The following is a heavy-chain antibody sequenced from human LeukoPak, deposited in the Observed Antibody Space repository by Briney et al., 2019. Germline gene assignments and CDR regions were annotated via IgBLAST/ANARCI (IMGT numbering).Heavy chain of an antibody. V-gene: IGHV4-39*07. Sequence: PSETLSLTCTVSGGSISSSSYYWGWIRQPPGKGLEWIGSIYYSGSTYYNPSLKSRVTISVDTSKNQFSLKLSSVTAADTAVYYCARARGYCSGGSCYSVQDNFDYWGQGTLVTVSS. D-gene: IGHD2-15*01. CDR2: IYYSGST. CDR3: ARARGYCSGGSCYSVQDNFDY. J-gene: IGHJ4*02. CDR1: GGSISSSSYY.